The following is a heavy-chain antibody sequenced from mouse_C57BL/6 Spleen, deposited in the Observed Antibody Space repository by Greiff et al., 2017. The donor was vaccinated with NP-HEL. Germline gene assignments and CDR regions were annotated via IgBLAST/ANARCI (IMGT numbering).Heavy chain of an antibody. Sequence: EVKVVESEGGLVQPGSSMKLSCTASGFTFSDYYMAWVRQVPEKGLEWVANINYDGSSTYYLDSLKSRFILSRDNAKNILYLQMSSLKSEDTATYYCARDGYYGSSPFDYWGQGTTLTVSS. D-gene: IGHD1-1*01. CDR3: ARDGYYGSSPFDY. CDR1: GFTFSDYY. V-gene: IGHV5-16*01. J-gene: IGHJ2*01. CDR2: INYDGSST.